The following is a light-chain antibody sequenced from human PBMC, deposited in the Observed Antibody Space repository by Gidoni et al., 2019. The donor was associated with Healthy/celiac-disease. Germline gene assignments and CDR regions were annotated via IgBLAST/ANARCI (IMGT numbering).Light chain of an antibody. V-gene: IGKV1-39*01. J-gene: IGKJ5*01. CDR2: AAS. Sequence: DIQMNQSPSSLSASVGDRVTITCRASQSISSYLNWYQQKQGKAPKLLIYAASSLQSGVPSRFSVSGSGTDFTLTISSLQPEDFATYYCQQSYSTPAITFGQGTRLEIK. CDR1: QSISSY. CDR3: QQSYSTPAIT.